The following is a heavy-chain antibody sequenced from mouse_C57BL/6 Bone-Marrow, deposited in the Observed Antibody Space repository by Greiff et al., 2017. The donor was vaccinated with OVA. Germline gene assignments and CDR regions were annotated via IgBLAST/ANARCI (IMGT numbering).Heavy chain of an antibody. CDR1: GFTFSDYG. D-gene: IGHD1-1*01. V-gene: IGHV5-15*04. J-gene: IGHJ1*03. Sequence: EVHLVESGGGLVQPGGSLKLSCAASGFTFSDYGMAWVRQAPRKGPEWVAFISNLAYSIYYADTVTGRFTISRENAKNTLYLEMSSLRSEDTAMYYCARRNYQYWYFDVWGTGTTVTVSS. CDR3: ARRNYQYWYFDV. CDR2: ISNLAYSI.